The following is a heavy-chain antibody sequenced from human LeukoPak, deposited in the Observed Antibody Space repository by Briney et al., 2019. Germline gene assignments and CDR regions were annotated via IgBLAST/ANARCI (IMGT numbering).Heavy chain of an antibody. CDR3: ARDPALEAT. V-gene: IGHV1-8*02. J-gene: IGHJ4*02. CDR1: GGTFSSYA. CDR2: MNPNSGNT. Sequence: GASVKVSCKASGGTFSSYAISWVRQAPGQGLEWMGWMNPNSGNTGYAQKFQGRVTMTRNTSISTAYMELSSLRSEDTAVYYCARDPALEATWGQGTLVTVSS.